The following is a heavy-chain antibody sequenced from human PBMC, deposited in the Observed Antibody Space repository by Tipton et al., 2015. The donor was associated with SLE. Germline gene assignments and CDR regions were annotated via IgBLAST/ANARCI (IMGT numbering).Heavy chain of an antibody. J-gene: IGHJ4*02. Sequence: SLRLSCAASGFTFSSYSMNWVRQAPGKGLEWVPSISSSSSYIYYADSVKGRFTISRDNAKNSLYLQMNSLGAEDTAVYYCARDLNGYYDSSGLQDYWGQGTLVTVSS. CDR2: ISSSSSYI. CDR1: GFTFSSYS. CDR3: ARDLNGYYDSSGLQDY. D-gene: IGHD3-22*01. V-gene: IGHV3-21*03.